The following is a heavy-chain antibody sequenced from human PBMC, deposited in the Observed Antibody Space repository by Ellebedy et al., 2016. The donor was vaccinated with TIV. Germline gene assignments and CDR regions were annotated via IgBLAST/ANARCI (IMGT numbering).Heavy chain of an antibody. CDR2: ISGLNGKT. Sequence: AASVKVSCKTSGYTFTSYGVSWVRQAPGQGLEWMGWISGLNGKTKYARTVQGRVTLTTDTAARTVYMELTSLRSDDTAVYYWARDNTVGGTNWFDPWGQGTLVIVSS. J-gene: IGHJ5*02. D-gene: IGHD6-19*01. CDR3: ARDNTVGGTNWFDP. V-gene: IGHV1-18*01. CDR1: GYTFTSYG.